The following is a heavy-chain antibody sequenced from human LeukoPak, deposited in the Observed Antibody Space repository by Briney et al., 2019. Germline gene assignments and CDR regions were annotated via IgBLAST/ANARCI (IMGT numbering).Heavy chain of an antibody. V-gene: IGHV3-9*01. Sequence: GGSLRLSCAAFGFTFDDFAMSWVRPAPGKGLEWVSVISRNSGTIRYVDSVKGRFTISSDNARDSLYLEMNSLRIEDTALYYCAKGDPFDNWGQGTLVTVSS. CDR3: AKGDPFDN. CDR2: ISRNSGTI. CDR1: GFTFDDFA. J-gene: IGHJ4*02.